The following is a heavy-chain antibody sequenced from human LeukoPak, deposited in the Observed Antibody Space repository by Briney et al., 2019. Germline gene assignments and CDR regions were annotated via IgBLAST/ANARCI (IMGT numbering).Heavy chain of an antibody. CDR3: ARDLGLAGLWYFDL. D-gene: IGHD3/OR15-3a*01. V-gene: IGHV4-31*03. CDR1: GGSISSGGYY. CDR2: IYYSGST. Sequence: SETLSLTCTVSGGSISSGGYYWSWIRQHPGKGLEWIGYIYYSGSTYYNPSLKSRVTISVDTSKNHFSLNLRSVTAADRAVYYCARDLGLAGLWYFDLWGRGTLVTVSS. J-gene: IGHJ2*01.